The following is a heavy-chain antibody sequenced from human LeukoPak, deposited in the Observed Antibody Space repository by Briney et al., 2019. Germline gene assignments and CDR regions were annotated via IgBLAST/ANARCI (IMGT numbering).Heavy chain of an antibody. CDR1: GYTFTGYY. Sequence: ASVKVSCKASGYTFTGYYMHWVRQAPGQGLEWMGWINPNSGGTNYAQKFQGRVTMTRDTSISTAYMELRSLRSDDTAVYYCARVPGAMVRGVIIIAPGKYYFDYWGQGTLVTVSS. J-gene: IGHJ4*02. CDR2: INPNSGGT. D-gene: IGHD3-10*01. CDR3: ARVPGAMVRGVIIIAPGKYYFDY. V-gene: IGHV1-2*02.